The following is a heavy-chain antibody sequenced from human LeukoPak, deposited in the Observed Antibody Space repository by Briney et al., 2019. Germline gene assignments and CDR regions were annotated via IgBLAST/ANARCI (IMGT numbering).Heavy chain of an antibody. CDR1: DYTFTSYG. CDR3: AREEGTTGHNWFDP. J-gene: IGHJ5*02. CDR2: ISAYNGNT. V-gene: IGHV1-18*01. Sequence: GASVKVSCKASDYTFTSYGISWVRQAPGQGLEWMGWISAYNGNTNYAQKLQGRVTMTTDTSTSTAYMELRSLRSDDTAVYYCAREEGTTGHNWFDPWGQGTLVTVSS. D-gene: IGHD1-7*01.